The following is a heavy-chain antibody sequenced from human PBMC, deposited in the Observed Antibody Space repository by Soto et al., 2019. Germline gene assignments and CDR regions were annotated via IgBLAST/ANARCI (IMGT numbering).Heavy chain of an antibody. CDR1: GFTFSSYS. J-gene: IGHJ6*02. V-gene: IGHV3-21*01. CDR3: AREGGIAAAGTYYYYYYGMDV. Sequence: GGSLRLSCAASGFTFSSYSMNWVRQAPGKGLEWVSSISSSSSYIYYADSVKGRFTISRDNAKNSLYLQMNSLRAEDTAVYYCAREGGIAAAGTYYYYYYGMDVWGQGTTVTAP. CDR2: ISSSSSYI. D-gene: IGHD6-13*01.